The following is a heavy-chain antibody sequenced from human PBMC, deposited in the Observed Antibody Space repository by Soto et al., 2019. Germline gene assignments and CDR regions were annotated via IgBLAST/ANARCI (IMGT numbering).Heavy chain of an antibody. Sequence: GPLGLSWWGSGFTLYNFAKSWVRQFPGKGLEWVSTISGSGGSTYYADAVKGRFTISRDNSMGTLYLQMKSLRVEDTAIYYCAKEVSLGSTVDLGYWGQGALVTVS. CDR1: GFTLYNFA. D-gene: IGHD7-27*01. V-gene: IGHV3-23*01. CDR2: ISGSGGST. CDR3: AKEVSLGSTVDLGY. J-gene: IGHJ4*02.